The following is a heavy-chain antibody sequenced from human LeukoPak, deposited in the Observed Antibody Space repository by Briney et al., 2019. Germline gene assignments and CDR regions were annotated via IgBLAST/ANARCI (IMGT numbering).Heavy chain of an antibody. CDR1: GYTFTIYG. V-gene: IGHV1-18*01. Sequence: ASVTVSFKASGYTFTIYGISWVRPAPGQGLGRMGWISAYNGNTNYAQKLQGRVTMTTDTSTSTAYMELRSLRSDDTAVYYCAREEQQLSYYYYGMDVWGQGTTVTVSS. CDR2: ISAYNGNT. J-gene: IGHJ6*02. D-gene: IGHD6-13*01. CDR3: AREEQQLSYYYYGMDV.